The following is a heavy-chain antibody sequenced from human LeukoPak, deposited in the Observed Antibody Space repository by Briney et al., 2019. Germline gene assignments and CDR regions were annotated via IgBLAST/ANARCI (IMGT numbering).Heavy chain of an antibody. V-gene: IGHV4-39*01. CDR1: GGSLSSSSYY. CDR2: IYYSGST. D-gene: IGHD3-10*01. CDR3: ARQVVPAAMLLWFGELLYDY. Sequence: SETLSLTCTVSGGSLSSSSYYWGWIRQPPGKGLEWIGSIYYSGSTYYNPSLKSRVTISVDTSKNQFSLKLSSVTAADTAVYYCARQVVPAAMLLWFGELLYDYWGQGTLVIVSS. J-gene: IGHJ4*02.